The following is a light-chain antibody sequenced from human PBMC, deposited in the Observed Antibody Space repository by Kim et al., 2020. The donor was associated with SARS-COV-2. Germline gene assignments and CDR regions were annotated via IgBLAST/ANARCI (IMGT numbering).Light chain of an antibody. Sequence: EIVLTQSPGTLSLSPGERATLSCRASQSVSSSYLAWYQQKPGQAPRLLIYGASSRATGITDRFSGSGSGTDFTLTISRLEPKDFAVYYCHQYGSSPSTFGQGTKLEI. V-gene: IGKV3-20*01. CDR1: QSVSSSY. J-gene: IGKJ2*02. CDR2: GAS. CDR3: HQYGSSPST.